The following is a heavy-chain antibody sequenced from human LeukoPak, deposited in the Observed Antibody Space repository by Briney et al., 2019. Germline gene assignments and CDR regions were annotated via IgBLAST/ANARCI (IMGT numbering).Heavy chain of an antibody. D-gene: IGHD4-17*01. J-gene: IGHJ4*02. CDR3: AREYGDFDY. V-gene: IGHV4-4*07. Sequence: SETLSLTCIVSGGSISNYYRSWIRQPAGKGLQWIGRISSRGDTNYNPSLKSRVFMSIDRSKNQFSLKLLSVTAADTAVYYCAREYGDFDYWGRGTLVTVSS. CDR1: GGSISNYY. CDR2: ISSRGDT.